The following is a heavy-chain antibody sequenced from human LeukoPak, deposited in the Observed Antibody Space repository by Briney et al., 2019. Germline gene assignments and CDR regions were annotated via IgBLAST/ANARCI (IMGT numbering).Heavy chain of an antibody. CDR1: GFTFSSFW. Sequence: PGGSLRLSCAASGFTFSSFWMSWVRQAPGKGLEWVANIKEDGREMYYVDSVKGRFTISRDNAKNSLSLQMNSLRSEDTVVYYCATYLYASSAFDSWGQGTLVTVSS. D-gene: IGHD3-22*01. J-gene: IGHJ5*01. CDR2: IKEDGREM. V-gene: IGHV3-7*05. CDR3: ATYLYASSAFDS.